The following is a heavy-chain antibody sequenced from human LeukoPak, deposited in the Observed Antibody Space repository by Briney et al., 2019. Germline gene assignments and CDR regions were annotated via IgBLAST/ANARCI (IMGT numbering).Heavy chain of an antibody. J-gene: IGHJ4*02. Sequence: ASVKVSCKASGYTFTSYGISWVRQAPGQGLEWMGWINPNSGGTNYAQKFQGRVTMTRDTSISTAYMELSRLRSDDTAVYYCARVRGYSYGCDYWGQGTLVTVSS. CDR2: INPNSGGT. D-gene: IGHD5-18*01. CDR1: GYTFTSYG. CDR3: ARVRGYSYGCDY. V-gene: IGHV1-2*02.